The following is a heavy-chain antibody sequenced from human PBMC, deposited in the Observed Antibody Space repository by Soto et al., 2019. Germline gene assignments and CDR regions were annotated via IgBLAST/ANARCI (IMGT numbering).Heavy chain of an antibody. CDR1: GYTFIRYG. D-gene: IGHD6-19*01. CDR2: ISAFNGDT. V-gene: IGHV1-18*01. CDR3: AREVSAVALDY. J-gene: IGHJ4*02. Sequence: QVQLVQSGAEVKKPGASVKVSCKASGYTFIRYGISWVRQAPGQGLEWMGRISAFNGDTNYAHKVQGRVTMTTDAFTSTAYMELRSLRSDDTAVYFCAREVSAVALDYWGQGTLVSVSS.